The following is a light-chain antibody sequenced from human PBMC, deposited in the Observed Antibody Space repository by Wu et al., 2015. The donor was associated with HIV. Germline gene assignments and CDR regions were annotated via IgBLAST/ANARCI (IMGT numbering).Light chain of an antibody. J-gene: IGKJ4*01. CDR2: ATS. CDR1: QDVGKY. CDR3: QQYEHWPPLT. V-gene: IGKV3-15*01. Sequence: EIVMTQSPATLSLSPGERATLSCRASQDVGKYVAWYQQKPGQAPRLLISATSTRASGIPARFIGSGSGTEFALTIDSLQSEDFAIYFCQQYEHWPPLTFGGGTTVEI.